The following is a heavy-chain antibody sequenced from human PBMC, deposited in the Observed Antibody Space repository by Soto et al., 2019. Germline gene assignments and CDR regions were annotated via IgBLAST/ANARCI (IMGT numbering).Heavy chain of an antibody. V-gene: IGHV4-39*01. CDR1: GESISSSTYS. CDR3: ARQRTTVVTQAYFDH. Sequence: SETLSLTCIVSGESISSSTYSWRWIREAPGKGLEWIGSIYYSGRTYYNPSFKSRVTISIDTSKNQFSLKLSSVTATDTAVYYCARQRTTVVTQAYFDHSAQGTLVTVSS. CDR2: IYYSGRT. D-gene: IGHD2-21*02. J-gene: IGHJ4*02.